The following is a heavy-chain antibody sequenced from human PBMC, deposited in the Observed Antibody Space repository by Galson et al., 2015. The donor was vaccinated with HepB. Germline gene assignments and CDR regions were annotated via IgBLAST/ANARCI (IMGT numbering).Heavy chain of an antibody. D-gene: IGHD5-18*01. CDR2: IYPGDSDT. J-gene: IGHJ4*02. CDR1: GYIFTSYW. Sequence: QSGAEVKKPGESLKISCQGPGYIFTSYWIGWVRQMPGKGLEWMGIIYPGDSDTRYSPSFQGQVTISADKSISTAYLQWSSLKASDTAIYYCASTAMIILPFDYWGQGTLLTVSS. CDR3: ASTAMIILPFDY. V-gene: IGHV5-51*03.